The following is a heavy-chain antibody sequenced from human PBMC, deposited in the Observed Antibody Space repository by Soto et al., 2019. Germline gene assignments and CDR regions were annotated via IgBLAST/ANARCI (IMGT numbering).Heavy chain of an antibody. V-gene: IGHV4-31*03. Sequence: QVQLQESGPGLVKPSQTLSLTCIVSGGSINSAGYYWSWFRQHPGKGLEWIGNIYYTGRTYYNPSLKSRVSMEVDTSNNHFSLTLRSLTSADTAVYFCARLPSIINYPMDVXX. CDR2: IYYTGRT. D-gene: IGHD3-10*01. J-gene: IGHJ6*02. CDR3: ARLPSIINYPMDV. CDR1: GGSINSAGYY.